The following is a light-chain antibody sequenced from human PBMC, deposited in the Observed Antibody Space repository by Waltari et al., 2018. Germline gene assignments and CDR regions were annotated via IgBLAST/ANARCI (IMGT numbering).Light chain of an antibody. CDR2: RAL. V-gene: IGKV1-5*03. CDR1: QSICSW. Sequence: DIQMTQFLSPLFASEGARVPITCRASQSICSWLAWYQQKPGKAPKLLIYRALSLEGGVPSRFSGSGSGTEFTLTISSLQPDDFATYYCQQYNIYSYTFGQGTKLEIK. J-gene: IGKJ2*01. CDR3: QQYNIYSYT.